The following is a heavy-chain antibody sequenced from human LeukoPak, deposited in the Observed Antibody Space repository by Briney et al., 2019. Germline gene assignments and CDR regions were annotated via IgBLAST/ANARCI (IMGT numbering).Heavy chain of an antibody. CDR3: ARETAEYNLLWYFDY. Sequence: GSSVKVSCKASGGTFSSYTISWVRQAPGQGLGWMGRIIPILGIANYAQKFQGRVTITADKSTSTAYMELSSLRSEDTAVYYCARETAEYNLLWYFDYWGQGTLVTVSS. J-gene: IGHJ4*02. CDR1: GGTFSSYT. V-gene: IGHV1-69*04. D-gene: IGHD1-1*01. CDR2: IIPILGIA.